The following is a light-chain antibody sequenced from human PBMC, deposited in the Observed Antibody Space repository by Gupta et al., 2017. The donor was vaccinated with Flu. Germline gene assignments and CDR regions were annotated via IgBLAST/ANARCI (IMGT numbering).Light chain of an antibody. CDR1: QTVTSE. CDR3: QHRYKWPLT. CDR2: DAS. J-gene: IGKJ4*01. Sequence: EIVLTQSPATLSLSPGERATLSCSASQTVTSELASELAWYQQKPGRAPRLLISDASKRVTGIPARFSGSGSGTEFTLTISSLEPDESAVYYCQHRYKWPLTFGGGTKVEIK. V-gene: IGKV3-11*01.